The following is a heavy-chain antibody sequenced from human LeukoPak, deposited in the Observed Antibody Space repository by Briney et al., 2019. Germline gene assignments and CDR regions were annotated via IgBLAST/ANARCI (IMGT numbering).Heavy chain of an antibody. CDR3: ATDGAKYYGSSYYFDY. J-gene: IGHJ4*02. D-gene: IGHD3-10*01. CDR1: GYTLTELS. CDR2: FDPEDGET. Sequence: ASVKVSCKVSGYTLTELSMHWVRQAPGKGLGWMGGFDPEDGETIYAQKFQGRVTMTEDTSTDTAYMELSSLRSEDTAVYYCATDGAKYYGSSYYFDYWGQGTLVTVSS. V-gene: IGHV1-24*01.